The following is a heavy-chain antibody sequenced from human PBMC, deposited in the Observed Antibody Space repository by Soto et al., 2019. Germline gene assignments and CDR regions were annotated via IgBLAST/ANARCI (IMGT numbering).Heavy chain of an antibody. V-gene: IGHV3-11*03. J-gene: IGHJ4*02. CDR1: GGSISSGSYC. D-gene: IGHD2-21*01. CDR3: ARGVRYYSSEKPANFDY. CDR2: ISVSSTYA. Sequence: LSLTCTVSGGSISSGSYCWGWVRQPPGKGLECVAYISVSSTYANYADSVEGRFTISRDNAENSLFLQMNSLRVEDSAVYFCARGVRYYSSEKPANFDYWGQGALVTVSS.